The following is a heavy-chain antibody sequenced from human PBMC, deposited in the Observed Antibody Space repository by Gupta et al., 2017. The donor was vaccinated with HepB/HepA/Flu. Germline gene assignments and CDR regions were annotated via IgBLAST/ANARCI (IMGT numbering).Heavy chain of an antibody. Sequence: EVQLVQSGGGLVNPGQSLRLSCAASGLTFGDHSMSWFGQAPGKGLEWVGYTVAKAYGGTTEYEACVNGRCVISKDDSKRIAYMQMTSLRTEDTGVYYCSRVPPDLWGRGTLVTVSS. CDR1: GLTFGDHS. CDR2: TVAKAYGGTT. J-gene: IGHJ2*01. CDR3: SRVPPDL. V-gene: IGHV3-49*05.